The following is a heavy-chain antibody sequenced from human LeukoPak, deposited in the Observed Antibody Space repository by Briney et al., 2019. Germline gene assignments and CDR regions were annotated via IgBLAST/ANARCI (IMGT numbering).Heavy chain of an antibody. D-gene: IGHD2-15*01. Sequence: QPGGSLRLSCVASGFTFNSYAMSWVRQAPGKGLEWVSSISGSGGSTYYADSVKGRFTISRDNSKNTLYLQMNSLRAEDTAVYYCARAARAAFDYWGQGTLVTVSS. CDR2: ISGSGGST. J-gene: IGHJ4*02. V-gene: IGHV3-23*01. CDR1: GFTFNSYA. CDR3: ARAARAAFDY.